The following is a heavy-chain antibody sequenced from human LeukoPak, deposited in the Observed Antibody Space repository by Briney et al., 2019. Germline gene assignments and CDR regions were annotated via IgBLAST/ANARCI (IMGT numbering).Heavy chain of an antibody. D-gene: IGHD6-19*01. Sequence: GGSLRLSCAGSGFTFGTYWMSWVRQAPGKGLEWVANIKQDGSEKYYVDSVKGRFTISRDIAKNSLSLQMNSLRAEDTAVYYCARDWQTRSGWSNYWGQGTLVTVSS. V-gene: IGHV3-7*03. J-gene: IGHJ4*02. CDR1: GFTFGTYW. CDR2: IKQDGSEK. CDR3: ARDWQTRSGWSNY.